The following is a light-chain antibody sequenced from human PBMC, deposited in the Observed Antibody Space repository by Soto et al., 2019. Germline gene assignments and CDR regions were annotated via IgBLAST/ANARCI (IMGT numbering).Light chain of an antibody. CDR2: GVS. CDR1: QSLSGNY. J-gene: IGKJ2*01. Sequence: EIVLTQSPGTLSLSPGERATLSCRASQSLSGNYLAWYQQKPGQAPRLLIFGVSSRATGIPDRFSGSGSGTDFTLTINRLEPDDFATYYCQQYTSYSPYTFGQGTKLEIK. V-gene: IGKV3-20*01. CDR3: QQYTSYSPYT.